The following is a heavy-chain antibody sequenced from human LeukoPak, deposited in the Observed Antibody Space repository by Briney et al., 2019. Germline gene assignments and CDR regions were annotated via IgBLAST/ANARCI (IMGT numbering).Heavy chain of an antibody. J-gene: IGHJ4*02. CDR3: ARDWLRGYSSTFDY. Sequence: PSETLSLTCTVSGGPISSSSYYWSWIRQPPGKGLEWIGEINHSGSTNYNPSLKSRVTISVDTSKNQFSLKLSSVTAADTAVYYCARDWLRGYSSTFDYWGQGTLVTVSS. CDR1: GGPISSSSYY. CDR2: INHSGST. D-gene: IGHD5-18*01. V-gene: IGHV4-39*07.